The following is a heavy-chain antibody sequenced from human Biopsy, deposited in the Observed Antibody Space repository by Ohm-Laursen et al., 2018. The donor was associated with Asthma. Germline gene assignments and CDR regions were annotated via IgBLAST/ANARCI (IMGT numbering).Heavy chain of an antibody. D-gene: IGHD3-10*01. CDR1: GYTFNSAG. CDR2: ISVYNGNT. Sequence: ASVKVSCKTSGYTFNSAGITWVRQAPGQGLEWMGWISVYNGNTKVAQKLQDRVTMITDTSTSTACMELRSLRSGDTAVYFCARAVDYSHYYGIDVWGQGTTVIVS. J-gene: IGHJ6*02. V-gene: IGHV1-18*01. CDR3: ARAVDYSHYYGIDV.